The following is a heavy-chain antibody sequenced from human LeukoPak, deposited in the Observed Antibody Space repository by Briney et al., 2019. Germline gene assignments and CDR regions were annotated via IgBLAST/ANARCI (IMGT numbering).Heavy chain of an antibody. CDR3: ARKLGGAQCGGDCFFDH. CDR2: ISSTGSYT. CDR1: GFTFSTYV. J-gene: IGHJ4*01. Sequence: GGSLRLSCAASGFTFSTYVMNWFRLAPGKGLEWLGYISSTGSYTTYADSVRGRFTISRDNAKNLLFLQMDNLRTEDTAVYYCARKLGGAQCGGDCFFDHWGQGTRVAVSS. D-gene: IGHD2-21*02. V-gene: IGHV3-11*03.